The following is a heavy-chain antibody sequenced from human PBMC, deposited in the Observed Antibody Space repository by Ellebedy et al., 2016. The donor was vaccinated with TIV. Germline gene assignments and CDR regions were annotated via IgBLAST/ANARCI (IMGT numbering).Heavy chain of an antibody. CDR2: IVVGSVNT. J-gene: IGHJ6*02. CDR1: GFTFSSSA. V-gene: IGHV1-58*02. D-gene: IGHD2-2*01. Sequence: SVTVSCXASGFTFSSSAIQWVRQARGQRLEWIGWIVVGSVNTNYAQKFQERVTITRDMSTSTAYMELSSLRSEDTAVYYCAASGVVVPVVYGMDVWGQGTTVTVSS. CDR3: AASGVVVPVVYGMDV.